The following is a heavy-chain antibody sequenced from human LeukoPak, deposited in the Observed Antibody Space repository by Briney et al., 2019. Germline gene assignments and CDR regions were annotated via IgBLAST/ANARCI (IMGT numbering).Heavy chain of an antibody. Sequence: GGSLRLFCAASGFTVSSNYMSWVRQAPGKGLEWVSVIYSGGSTYYADSVKGRFTISRDNAKNTLYLQMNSLRAEDTAVYYCARKIRAYDSSGYYGFFDYWGQGTLVTVSS. CDR3: ARKIRAYDSSGYYGFFDY. CDR2: IYSGGST. CDR1: GFTVSSNY. V-gene: IGHV3-53*01. D-gene: IGHD3-22*01. J-gene: IGHJ4*02.